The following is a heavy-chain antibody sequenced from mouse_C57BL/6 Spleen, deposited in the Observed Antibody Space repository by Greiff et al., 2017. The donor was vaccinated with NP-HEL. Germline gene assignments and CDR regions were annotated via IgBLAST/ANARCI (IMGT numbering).Heavy chain of an antibody. D-gene: IGHD1-1*01. CDR2: IYPGDGDT. J-gene: IGHJ2*01. V-gene: IGHV1-80*01. CDR1: GYAFSSYW. CDR3: ERRHYYGSSSFDY. Sequence: QVQLQQSGAELVKPGASVKISCKASGYAFSSYWMNWVKQRPGKGLEWIGQIYPGDGDTNHNGKFKGKATLTADKSSSTAYMQLSSLTSEDSAVYFCERRHYYGSSSFDYWGLGTTLTVSS.